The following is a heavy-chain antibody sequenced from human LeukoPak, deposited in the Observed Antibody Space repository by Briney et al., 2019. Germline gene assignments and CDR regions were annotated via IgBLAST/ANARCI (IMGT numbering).Heavy chain of an antibody. Sequence: SVKVSCKASGGTFSSYAISWVRQAPGQGLEWMGGIIPIFGTANYAQKFQGRVTITADESTSTAYMELSSLRSEDTAVYYCARDIGSGSYTPHNWLDPWGQGTLVTVSS. J-gene: IGHJ5*02. D-gene: IGHD3-10*01. CDR2: IIPIFGTA. CDR3: ARDIGSGSYTPHNWLDP. CDR1: GGTFSSYA. V-gene: IGHV1-69*13.